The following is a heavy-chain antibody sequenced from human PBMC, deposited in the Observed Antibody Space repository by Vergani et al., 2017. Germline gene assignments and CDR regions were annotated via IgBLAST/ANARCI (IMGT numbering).Heavy chain of an antibody. CDR2: IYHSGTT. J-gene: IGHJ4*02. CDR1: GGSISNSDW. CDR3: ARDVGGSSDY. D-gene: IGHD6-6*01. V-gene: IGHV4-4*02. Sequence: QVQLQESGPGLVKPSGTLSLTCAVSGGSISNSDWWVWVRQPPGKGLEWIGEIYHSGTTNYNPSLKGRVTISVDQSKNQFSLTLSSVIAAGTAVYYCARDVGGSSDYWGQGTLVTVSS.